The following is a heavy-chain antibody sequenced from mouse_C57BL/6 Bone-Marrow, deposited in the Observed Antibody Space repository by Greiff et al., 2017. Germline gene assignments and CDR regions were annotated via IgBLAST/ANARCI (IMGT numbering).Heavy chain of an antibody. CDR2: IDPSDSYT. J-gene: IGHJ2*01. Sequence: QVQLQQPGAELVMPGASVKLSCKASGYTFTSYWMHWVKQRPGQGLEWIGEIDPSDSYTNYNQKFKGKSTLTVDKSSSTAYMQLSSLTSEDSAVYYCARSGLLLRPWGQGTTLTVSS. D-gene: IGHD1-1*01. CDR3: ARSGLLLRP. V-gene: IGHV1-69*01. CDR1: GYTFTSYW.